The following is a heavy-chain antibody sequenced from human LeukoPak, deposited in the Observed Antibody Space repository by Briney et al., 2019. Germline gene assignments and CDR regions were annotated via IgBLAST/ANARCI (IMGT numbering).Heavy chain of an antibody. CDR2: IYYSGST. Sequence: SETLSLTCTVSGGPISSSSYYWGWIRQPPGKGLEWIGSIYYSGSTYYNPSLKSRVTISVDTSKNQFSLKLSSVTAADTAVYYCARVRRIAAAGRWVESFDYWGQGTLVTVSS. D-gene: IGHD6-13*01. CDR3: ARVRRIAAAGRWVESFDY. CDR1: GGPISSSSYY. J-gene: IGHJ4*02. V-gene: IGHV4-39*07.